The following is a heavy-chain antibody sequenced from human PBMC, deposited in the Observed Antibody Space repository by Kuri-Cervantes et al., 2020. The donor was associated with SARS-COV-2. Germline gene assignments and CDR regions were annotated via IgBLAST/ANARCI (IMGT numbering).Heavy chain of an antibody. CDR1: GFPFRSYW. CDR3: ARGGVVTADWHFDL. Sequence: ESLKISCAASGFPFRSYWMHWVRQAPGKGLVWVSRTNSDGISTSYADSVKGRFTISRDNAKNTLYLQLNSLGAEDTAVYYCARGGVVTADWHFDLWGRGTLVTVSS. D-gene: IGHD2-21*02. CDR2: TNSDGIST. V-gene: IGHV3-74*01. J-gene: IGHJ2*01.